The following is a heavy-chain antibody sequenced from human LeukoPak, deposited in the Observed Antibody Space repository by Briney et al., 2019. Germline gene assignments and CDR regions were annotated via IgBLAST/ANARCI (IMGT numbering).Heavy chain of an antibody. CDR3: ARATTVTTSFDY. CDR2: IYYSGST. J-gene: IGHJ4*02. CDR1: GGSISSGDYY. Sequence: SQTLSLTCTVSGGSISSGDYYWRWVRQPPGKGLEWIGYIYYSGSTYYNPSLKSRITISVHTSKNQFSLKLSSVTAADTAVYYCARATTVTTSFDYWGQGTLVTVSS. V-gene: IGHV4-30-4*01. D-gene: IGHD4-17*01.